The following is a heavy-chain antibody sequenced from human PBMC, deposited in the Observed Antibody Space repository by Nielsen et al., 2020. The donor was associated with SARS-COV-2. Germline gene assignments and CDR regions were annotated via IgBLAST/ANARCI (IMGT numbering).Heavy chain of an antibody. CDR1: GFSFSTYE. J-gene: IGHJ4*02. CDR3: AREVIHNPYFDY. V-gene: IGHV3-48*03. CDR2: IGSTASKT. D-gene: IGHD2-21*01. Sequence: GGSLRLSCAASGFSFSTYEMNWVRRAPGKGLEWVSYIGSTASKTYYADSVKGRFTISRDNAKNSLYLQMNSLRGEDTAVYYCAREVIHNPYFDYWGQGTLATVSS.